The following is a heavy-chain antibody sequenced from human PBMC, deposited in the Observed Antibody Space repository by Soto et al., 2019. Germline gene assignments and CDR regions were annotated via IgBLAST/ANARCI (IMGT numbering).Heavy chain of an antibody. CDR2: IIPIFGTA. V-gene: IGHV1-69*01. CDR3: ARDGSGGSGSLYDLDY. CDR1: GGTFSSYA. J-gene: IGHJ4*02. D-gene: IGHD3-10*01. Sequence: QVQLVQSGAEVKKPGSSVKVSCKASGGTFSSYAISWVRQAPGQGLEWMGGIIPIFGTANYAQKFQGGVTITADETTSTAYMELSSLRSEDTAVYYCARDGSGGSGSLYDLDYWGQGTLVTVSS.